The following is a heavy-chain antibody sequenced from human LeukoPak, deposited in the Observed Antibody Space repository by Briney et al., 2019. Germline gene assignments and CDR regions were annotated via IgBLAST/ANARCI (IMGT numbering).Heavy chain of an antibody. Sequence: GGSLRLSCAAPGFTFSTYWMSWVRQAPGKGLECVANIKRDGSEKYYVDSVKGRFTIFRDDAKSSLYLQMNSLRAEDTAVYFCARVYTGNRWHFDYWGQGTLVTVSS. CDR3: ARVYTGNRWHFDY. CDR1: GFTFSTYW. V-gene: IGHV3-7*03. D-gene: IGHD2-2*02. CDR2: IKRDGSEK. J-gene: IGHJ4*02.